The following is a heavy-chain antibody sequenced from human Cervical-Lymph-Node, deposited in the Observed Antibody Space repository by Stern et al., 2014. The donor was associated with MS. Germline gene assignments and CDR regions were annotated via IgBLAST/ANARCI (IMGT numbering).Heavy chain of an antibody. J-gene: IGHJ4*02. Sequence: VQLEESGPGLVKPSGTLSLTCAVSGVSISSSYWWHWVRQSPGKGLEWIGEIFHSGKTNYNPPLKRRVTMSLDNSKNQFSLKLSSVTAADTAVYYCARAYSGTYPPEYYFDFWGQGTLVTVSS. CDR3: ARAYSGTYPPEYYFDF. CDR2: IFHSGKT. V-gene: IGHV4-4*02. D-gene: IGHD1-26*01. CDR1: GVSISSSYW.